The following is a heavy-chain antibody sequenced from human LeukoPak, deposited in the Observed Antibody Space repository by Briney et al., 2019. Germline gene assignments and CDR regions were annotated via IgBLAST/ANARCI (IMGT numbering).Heavy chain of an antibody. J-gene: IGHJ4*02. D-gene: IGHD5-12*01. CDR1: GGSISSGGYY. Sequence: SQTLSLTCTVSGGSISSGGYYWSWIRQHPGKGLEWIGYIYYSGSTYHNPSLKSRVTISVDTSKNQFSLKLSSVTAADTAVYYCAREGYSGYDAPNYFDYWGQGTLVTVSS. V-gene: IGHV4-31*03. CDR2: IYYSGST. CDR3: AREGYSGYDAPNYFDY.